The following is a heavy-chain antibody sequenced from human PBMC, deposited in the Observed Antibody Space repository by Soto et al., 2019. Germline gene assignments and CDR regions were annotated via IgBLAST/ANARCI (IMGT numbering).Heavy chain of an antibody. Sequence: TSETLSLTCAVSGGSISSSNWWSWVRQPPGKGLEWIGEIYHSGSTNYNPSLKSRVTISVDTSKNQFSLKLSSVTAADTAVYYCAGAYGSSWYYFDYWGQGTLVTVSS. CDR2: IYHSGST. CDR1: GGSISSSNW. J-gene: IGHJ4*02. V-gene: IGHV4-4*02. D-gene: IGHD6-13*01. CDR3: AGAYGSSWYYFDY.